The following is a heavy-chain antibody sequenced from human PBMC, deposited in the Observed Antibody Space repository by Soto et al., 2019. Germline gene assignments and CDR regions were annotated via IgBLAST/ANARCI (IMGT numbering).Heavy chain of an antibody. D-gene: IGHD2-15*01. V-gene: IGHV4-31*03. J-gene: IGHJ4*02. Sequence: SSETLSLSCTVSGCSISSGGYYWSWIRQHPGKGLEWIGYIYYSGSTYYNPSLKSRVTISVDTSKNQFSLKLSSVTAADTAVYYCARDGCSGGSCYSYFDYWGQGTLVTSPQ. CDR2: IYYSGST. CDR3: ARDGCSGGSCYSYFDY. CDR1: GCSISSGGYY.